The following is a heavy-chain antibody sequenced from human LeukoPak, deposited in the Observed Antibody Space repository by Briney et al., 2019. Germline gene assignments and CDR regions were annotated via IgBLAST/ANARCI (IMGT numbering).Heavy chain of an antibody. Sequence: GGSLRLSCAASGFTVSSDYMSWVRQAPGKGLEWVAVISYDGSNKYYADSVKGRFTISRDNSKNTLYLQMNSLRAEDTAVYYCARDQPKEYSSGWYSVFDYWGQGTLVTVSS. V-gene: IGHV3-30-3*01. CDR1: GFTVSSDY. CDR2: ISYDGSNK. CDR3: ARDQPKEYSSGWYSVFDY. J-gene: IGHJ4*02. D-gene: IGHD6-19*01.